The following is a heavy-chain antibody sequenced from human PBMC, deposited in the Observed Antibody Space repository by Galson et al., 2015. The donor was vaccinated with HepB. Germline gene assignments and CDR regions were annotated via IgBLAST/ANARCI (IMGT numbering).Heavy chain of an antibody. CDR1: GFTFSSYS. D-gene: IGHD1-26*01. CDR2: ISSSSSTI. V-gene: IGHV3-48*01. Sequence: SLRLSCAASGFTFSSYSMNWVRQAPGKGLEWVSYISSSSSTIYYADSVKGRFTISRDNAKNSLYLQMNSLRAEDTAVYCCARKILVGPTPGLDYWGQGTLVTVSS. CDR3: ARKILVGPTPGLDY. J-gene: IGHJ4*02.